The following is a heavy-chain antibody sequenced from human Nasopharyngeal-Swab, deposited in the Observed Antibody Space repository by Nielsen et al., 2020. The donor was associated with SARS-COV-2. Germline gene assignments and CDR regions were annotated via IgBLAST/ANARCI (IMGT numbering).Heavy chain of an antibody. J-gene: IGHJ6*03. CDR1: GYSVSSGYY. Sequence: SETLSLTCAVSGYSVSSGYYWGWIRQPPGKGLEWIGSIYHSGSTYYNPSLKSRVTISVDTSKNQFSLKLSSVTAADTAVYYCARYDYSNEGAYYYYYMDVWGKGTTVTVSS. CDR2: IYHSGST. CDR3: ARYDYSNEGAYYYYYMDV. D-gene: IGHD4-11*01. V-gene: IGHV4-38-2*01.